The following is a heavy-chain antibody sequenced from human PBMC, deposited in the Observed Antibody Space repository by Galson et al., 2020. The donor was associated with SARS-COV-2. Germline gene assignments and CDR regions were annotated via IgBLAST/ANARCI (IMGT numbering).Heavy chain of an antibody. D-gene: IGHD3-16*01. J-gene: IGHJ3*02. CDR3: AILGCGDAFEI. Sequence: ASVKVPRKLSGYTLTALPMHWLRQAPGKRLEWTGGFDPEDVETIYAQKFQRRVTMTEDSSTDTACMELGSLISEDTAVYYCAILGCGDAFEIWGQGTMVTVSS. V-gene: IGHV1-24*01. CDR2: FDPEDVET. CDR1: GYTLTALP.